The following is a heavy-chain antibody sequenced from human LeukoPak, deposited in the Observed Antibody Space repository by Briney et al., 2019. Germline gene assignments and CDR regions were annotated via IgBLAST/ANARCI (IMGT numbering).Heavy chain of an antibody. Sequence: GGSLRLSCAASGFTFSSIAMSWVRQAPYEGLEWASTISGSGGGTYYADSVKGRFTISRDDSKNTLYLQMNSLRADDTAVYYCAKDLGRYRNNFFDYWGQGNLVTVSS. V-gene: IGHV3-23*01. D-gene: IGHD1-26*01. CDR3: AKDLGRYRNNFFDY. CDR1: GFTFSSIA. J-gene: IGHJ4*02. CDR2: ISGSGGGT.